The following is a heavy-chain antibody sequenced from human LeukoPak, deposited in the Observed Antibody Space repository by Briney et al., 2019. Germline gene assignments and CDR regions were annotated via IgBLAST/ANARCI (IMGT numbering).Heavy chain of an antibody. J-gene: IGHJ5*02. CDR3: ARETLEGKFDP. CDR1: AGSISNYY. V-gene: IGHV4-59*01. CDR2: IYYSGST. D-gene: IGHD1-1*01. Sequence: SETLSLTRNVSAGSISNYYWTWIRQPPGEGLEWIGYIYYSGSTNYNPSLKSRVTISIDTSKNQFSLKLSSVTAADTAVYYCARETLEGKFDPWGQGILVTVSS.